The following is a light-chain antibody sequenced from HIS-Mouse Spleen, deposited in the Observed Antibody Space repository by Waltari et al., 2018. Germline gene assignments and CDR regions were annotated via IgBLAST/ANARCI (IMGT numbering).Light chain of an antibody. Sequence: QSALTQPPSASGSPGQSVTISCTGTSSDVGGYNYVSWYQQHPGKAPKLMIYGVSKRPSGVPDRFSGSKSGNTASLTVSGLQAEDEAEYYCSSYAGSNNWVFGGGTKLTVL. J-gene: IGLJ3*02. CDR2: GVS. CDR3: SSYAGSNNWV. V-gene: IGLV2-8*01. CDR1: SSDVGGYNY.